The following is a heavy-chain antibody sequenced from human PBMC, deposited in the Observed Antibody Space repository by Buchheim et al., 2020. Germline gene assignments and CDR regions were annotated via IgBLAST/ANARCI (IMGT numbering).Heavy chain of an antibody. D-gene: IGHD3-22*01. CDR1: GGSISSNNW. J-gene: IGHJ4*02. Sequence: QVQLQESGPGLVKPSGTLSLTCAVSGGSISSNNWWSWVRQPPGKGLEWIGEFYHSGSTNYNPSLKSRVTISGDKSKNQFYLKLNSVTAADTAVYYCAKDVGFITSFEYWGQGTL. CDR3: AKDVGFITSFEY. V-gene: IGHV4-4*02. CDR2: FYHSGST.